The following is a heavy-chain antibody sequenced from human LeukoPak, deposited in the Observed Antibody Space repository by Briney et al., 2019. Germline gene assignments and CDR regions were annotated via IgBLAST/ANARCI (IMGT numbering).Heavy chain of an antibody. CDR2: IYYSGST. V-gene: IGHV4-39*07. J-gene: IGHJ4*02. CDR3: AIAAAGFYYFDY. Sequence: SETLSLTCTVSGGSISSSRYYWGWIRQPPGKGLEWIGSIYYSGSTYYNPSLKSRVTISVDTSKNQFSLKLSSVTAADTAVYYCAIAAAGFYYFDYWGQGTLVTVSS. D-gene: IGHD6-13*01. CDR1: GGSISSSRYY.